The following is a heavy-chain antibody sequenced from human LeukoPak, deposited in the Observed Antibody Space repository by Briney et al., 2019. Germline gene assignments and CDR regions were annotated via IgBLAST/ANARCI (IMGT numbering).Heavy chain of an antibody. CDR1: GYSISSGYY. Sequence: SETLSLTCAVSGYSISSGYYWGWIRQPPGKGLEWIGSIYHSGSTYYIPSLKSRVTISVDTSKNQFSLKLSSVTAADTAVYYCARDYIGGGDYVGENWFDPWGQGTLVTVSS. CDR3: ARDYIGGGDYVGENWFDP. CDR2: IYHSGST. V-gene: IGHV4-38-2*02. J-gene: IGHJ5*02. D-gene: IGHD4-17*01.